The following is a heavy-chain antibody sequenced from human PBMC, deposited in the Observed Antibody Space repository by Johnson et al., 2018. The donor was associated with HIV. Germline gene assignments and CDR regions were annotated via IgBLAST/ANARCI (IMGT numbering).Heavy chain of an antibody. Sequence: VQLVESGGGVERPGESLRLSCVGSGFMFDDYAMSWVRQVPGKGLEWVSGIDWTGANAGYADSVKGRFTIFRDNAKNSLYLQMNSLRAGDTAVYYGAREGPSERAGFDIWGQGTKVTVAS. CDR1: GFMFDDYA. V-gene: IGHV3-20*04. CDR2: IDWTGANA. CDR3: AREGPSERAGFDI. J-gene: IGHJ3*02.